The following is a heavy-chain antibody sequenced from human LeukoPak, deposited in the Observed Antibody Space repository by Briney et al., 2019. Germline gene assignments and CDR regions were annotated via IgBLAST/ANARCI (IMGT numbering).Heavy chain of an antibody. CDR2: IWYDGSNK. CDR3: ASRVVTSFDY. J-gene: IGHJ4*02. CDR1: GFTFSSYG. V-gene: IGHV3-30*02. Sequence: GGSLRLSCAASGFTFSSYGMHWVRQAPGKGLEWVAVIWYDGSNKYYADSVKGRFTISRDISENTLYLQMNALRAEDTAVYYCASRVVTSFDYWGQGTLVTVSS. D-gene: IGHD3-3*01.